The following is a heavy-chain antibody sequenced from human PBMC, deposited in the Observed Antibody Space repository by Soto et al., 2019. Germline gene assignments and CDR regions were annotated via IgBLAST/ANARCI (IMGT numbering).Heavy chain of an antibody. D-gene: IGHD3-16*01. CDR1: GYTFTSYD. V-gene: IGHV1-8*01. Sequence: GGSVKVSCKASGYTFTSYDINWVRQATGQGLEWMGWMNPNSGNTGYAQKFQGRVTMTRNTSISTAYMELSSLRSEDTAVYYCAREDFKEDFGGRLLHMDVWGKGTTVTVSS. J-gene: IGHJ6*03. CDR3: AREDFKEDFGGRLLHMDV. CDR2: MNPNSGNT.